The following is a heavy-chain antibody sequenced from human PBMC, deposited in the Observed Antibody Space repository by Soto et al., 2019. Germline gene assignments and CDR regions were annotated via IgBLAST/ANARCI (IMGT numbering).Heavy chain of an antibody. CDR1: GFTFGDYY. J-gene: IGHJ6*02. CDR2: INPSGGST. D-gene: IGHD2-2*01. Sequence: GGSLRLSCEASGFTFGDYYMTWIRQAPGKGLERMGIINPSGGSTSYAQKFQGRVTMTRDTSTSTVYMELSSLRSEDTAVYYCARAAVSEYCSSTSCYPDNYGMDVWGQGTTVSVSS. CDR3: ARAAVSEYCSSTSCYPDNYGMDV. V-gene: IGHV1-46*01.